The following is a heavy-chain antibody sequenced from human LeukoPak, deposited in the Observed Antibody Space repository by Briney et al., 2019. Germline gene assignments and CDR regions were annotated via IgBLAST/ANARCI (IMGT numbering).Heavy chain of an antibody. CDR2: ISYDGSNK. D-gene: IGHD2-2*01. CDR3: ARDWEDIVVVPFDP. J-gene: IGHJ5*02. V-gene: IGHV3-30-3*01. Sequence: GGSLRLSCAASGFTFSRYAMHWVRQAPGKGLEWVAVISYDGSNKYYADSVKGRFTISRDNAKNSLYLQMNSPRAEDTAVYYCARDWEDIVVVPFDPWGQGTLVTVSS. CDR1: GFTFSRYA.